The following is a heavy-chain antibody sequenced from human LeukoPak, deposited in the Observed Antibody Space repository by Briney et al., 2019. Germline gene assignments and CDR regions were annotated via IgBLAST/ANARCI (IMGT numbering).Heavy chain of an antibody. D-gene: IGHD3-10*01. V-gene: IGHV3-21*01. CDR2: ISSSSSYI. J-gene: IGHJ6*03. CDR3: ARDGYHYYGSGTYFGYYYMDV. Sequence: GGSLRLPCAASGFTFSSYSMNWVRQAPGKGLEWVSSISSSSSYIYYADSVKGRFTISRDNAKNSLYLQMNSLRAEDTAVYYCARDGYHYYGSGTYFGYYYMDVWGKGTTVTISS. CDR1: GFTFSSYS.